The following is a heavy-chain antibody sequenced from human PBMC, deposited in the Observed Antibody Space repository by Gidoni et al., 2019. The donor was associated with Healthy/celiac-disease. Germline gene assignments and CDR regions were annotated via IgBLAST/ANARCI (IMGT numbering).Heavy chain of an antibody. CDR3: ARGGTYSSSWYYFDY. V-gene: IGHV4-59*01. CDR2: IYYSGST. J-gene: IGHJ4*02. CDR1: GGSISSYY. Sequence: QVQLQESGPGLVKPSETLSLTCTVSGGSISSYYWSWIRQPPGKGLEWIGYIYYSGSTNYNPSLKSRVTISVDTSKNQFSLKLSSVTAADTAVYYCARGGTYSSSWYYFDYWGQGTLVTVSS. D-gene: IGHD6-13*01.